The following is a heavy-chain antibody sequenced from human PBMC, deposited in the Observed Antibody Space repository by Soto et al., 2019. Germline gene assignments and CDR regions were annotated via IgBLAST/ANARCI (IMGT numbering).Heavy chain of an antibody. Sequence: SETLSLTCTVSGDSLSDSFWSWIWQSPVRGLEWIGYVYYTGSTNYNPSLKTRLSMSVDTSRNQFFLHLYSVTAADTAVYYCAKDYHSTGWDAALDYWGQGAPVTVSS. D-gene: IGHD6-19*01. CDR3: AKDYHSTGWDAALDY. CDR1: GDSLSDSF. V-gene: IGHV4-59*01. J-gene: IGHJ4*02. CDR2: VYYTGST.